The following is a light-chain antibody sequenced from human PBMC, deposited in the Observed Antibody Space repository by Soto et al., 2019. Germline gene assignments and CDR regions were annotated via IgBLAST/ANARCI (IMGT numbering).Light chain of an antibody. CDR2: RAS. J-gene: IGKJ1*01. Sequence: EIVMTQSPATLSVSPGERATLSCMASQSISSNLAWYQHKPGQAPRVLIYRASTRATGIPPRFSGSGSGTEFTLTISNLQSEDFAVYYCQQYNNWPPWTFGQGTKVEIK. CDR1: QSISSN. V-gene: IGKV3-15*01. CDR3: QQYNNWPPWT.